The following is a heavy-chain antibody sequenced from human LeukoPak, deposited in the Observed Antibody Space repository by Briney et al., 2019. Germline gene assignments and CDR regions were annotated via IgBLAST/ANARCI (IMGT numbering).Heavy chain of an antibody. J-gene: IGHJ5*02. V-gene: IGHV4-30-4*01. CDR2: IYYSGST. D-gene: IGHD2-2*01. Sequence: SETLSLTCTVSGGSISSGDYYWSWIRQPPGKGLEWIGYIYYSGSTYYNPSLKSRVTISVDTSKNQFSLKLSSVTAADTAVYYCARGGLDIVVVPAAQNWFGPWGQGTLVTVSS. CDR1: GGSISSGDYY. CDR3: ARGGLDIVVVPAAQNWFGP.